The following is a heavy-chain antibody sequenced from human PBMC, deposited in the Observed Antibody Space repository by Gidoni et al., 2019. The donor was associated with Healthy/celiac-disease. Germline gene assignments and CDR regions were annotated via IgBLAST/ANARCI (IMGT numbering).Heavy chain of an antibody. V-gene: IGHV4-39*01. J-gene: IGHJ3*02. Sequence: QLPLQESGPGLVKPSETLSLTCPVSGASISSSSYYWGWLRQPPGKGLEWIGSIYDSGSTYYNQSLKSRVTISVDTSKNQFSLKLSSVTAADTAVYYCARRSYSYGLAFDIWGQGTMVTVSS. CDR3: ARRSYSYGLAFDI. CDR1: GASISSSSYY. CDR2: IYDSGST. D-gene: IGHD5-18*01.